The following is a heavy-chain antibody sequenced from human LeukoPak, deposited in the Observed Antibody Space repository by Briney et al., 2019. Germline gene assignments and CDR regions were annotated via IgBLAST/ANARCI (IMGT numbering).Heavy chain of an antibody. J-gene: IGHJ3*02. Sequence: SETLSLTCAVYGGSFSGYYWSWIRQPPGKGLEWIGEINHSGSTNYNPSLKSRVTISVDTSKNQFSLKLSSVTAADTAVYYCARERRIYYDFWSGSDAFDIWGQGTMVTVSS. V-gene: IGHV4-34*01. D-gene: IGHD3-3*01. CDR1: GGSFSGYY. CDR3: ARERRIYYDFWSGSDAFDI. CDR2: INHSGST.